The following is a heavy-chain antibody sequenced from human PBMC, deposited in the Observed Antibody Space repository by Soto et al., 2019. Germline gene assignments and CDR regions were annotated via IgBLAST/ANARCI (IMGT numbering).Heavy chain of an antibody. V-gene: IGHV1-69*02. CDR3: ATSYGSGYRAFDY. CDR2: INPILSMS. Sequence: QVQLVQSGAEVKRPGSSVKVSCKASGDTFAFYSINWVRQAPGLGLEWMGRINPILSMSNYAQRFQGRVMMTADKSTSTAYMVRNSLRSEDTAMYYCATSYGSGYRAFDYWGQGALVTVSS. CDR1: GDTFAFYS. J-gene: IGHJ4*02. D-gene: IGHD3-10*01.